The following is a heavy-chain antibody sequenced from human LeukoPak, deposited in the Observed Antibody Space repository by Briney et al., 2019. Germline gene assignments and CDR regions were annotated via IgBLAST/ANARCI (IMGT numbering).Heavy chain of an antibody. CDR2: ISGSGGGT. V-gene: IGHV3-23*01. CDR3: AKTVVRGVMTYYFDY. J-gene: IGHJ4*02. Sequence: GGSLRLSCAGSGFTSASYAMRWVRQARGKGLGWVSAISGSGGGTYYADSVKGRFTISRDNSTNTLYLQMNSLRAEDTAVYYCAKTVVRGVMTYYFDYWGQGTLVTVSS. D-gene: IGHD3-10*01. CDR1: GFTSASYA.